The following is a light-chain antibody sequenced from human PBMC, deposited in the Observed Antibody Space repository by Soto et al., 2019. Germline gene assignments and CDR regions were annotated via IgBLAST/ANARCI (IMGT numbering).Light chain of an antibody. V-gene: IGKV3-20*01. Sequence: EIVLTQSPGTLSLSPGERATLSYRASQSVSSSYLAWYQQKPGQAPRLLIYGASSRATGIPDRFSGSGSGTDFTLTISRLEPEDFAVYYCQHPWTFGQGTKVEIK. J-gene: IGKJ1*01. CDR1: QSVSSSY. CDR3: QHPWT. CDR2: GAS.